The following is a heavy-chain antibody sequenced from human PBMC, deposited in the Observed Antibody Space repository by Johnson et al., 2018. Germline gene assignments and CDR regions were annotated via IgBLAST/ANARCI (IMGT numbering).Heavy chain of an antibody. V-gene: IGHV1-69*01. CDR1: GGTFSSYA. D-gene: IGHD4-17*01. J-gene: IGHJ6*03. CDR2: IITIFGTA. CDR3: AKDYGDYAFGYYYYMDV. Sequence: QVQLVESGAEVKKPGSSVKVSCKASGGTFSSYAISWVRQAPGQGLEWMGGIITIFGTANYAQKFQGRVTITADEPTSTAYMELSSLRSEDTALYYCAKDYGDYAFGYYYYMDVWGKGTTVTVSS.